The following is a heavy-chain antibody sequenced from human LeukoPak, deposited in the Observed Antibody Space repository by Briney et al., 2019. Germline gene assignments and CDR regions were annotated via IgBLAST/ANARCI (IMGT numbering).Heavy chain of an antibody. CDR2: ISGSGGST. Sequence: GGSLRLSCAASRFTFSSYAMSWVRQAPGKGLEWVSAISGSGGSTYYADSVKGRFTISRDNSKNTLYLQMNSLRAEDTAVYYCANPSGYCSGGSCLPWGQGTLVTVSS. CDR3: ANPSGYCSGGSCLP. J-gene: IGHJ5*02. CDR1: RFTFSSYA. D-gene: IGHD2-15*01. V-gene: IGHV3-23*01.